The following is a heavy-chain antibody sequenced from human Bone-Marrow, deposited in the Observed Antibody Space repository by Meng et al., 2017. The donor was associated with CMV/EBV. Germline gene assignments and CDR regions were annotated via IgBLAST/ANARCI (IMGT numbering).Heavy chain of an antibody. Sequence: GGSLRLSCAASGFTFSSYSMNWVRQAPGKGLEWVAVISYDGSNKYYADSVKGRFTISRDNSKNTLYLQMNSLRAEDTAVYYCAGELPNFDYWGQGTLVTVSS. J-gene: IGHJ4*02. D-gene: IGHD1-26*01. CDR3: AGELPNFDY. CDR2: ISYDGSNK. CDR1: GFTFSSYS. V-gene: IGHV3-30*03.